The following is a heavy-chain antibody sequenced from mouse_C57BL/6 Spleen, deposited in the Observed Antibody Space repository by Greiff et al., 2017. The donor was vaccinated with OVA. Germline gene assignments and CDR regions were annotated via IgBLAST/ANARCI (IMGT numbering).Heavy chain of an antibody. CDR1: GYSITSGYY. D-gene: IGHD1-1*01. V-gene: IGHV3-6*01. CDR3: ARGHYGSSFFDY. J-gene: IGHJ2*01. CDR2: ISYDGSN. Sequence: EVQLQESGPGLVKPSQSLSLTCSVTGYSITSGYYWNWIRQFPGNKLEWMGYISYDGSNNYNPSLKNRISITRDTSKNQFFLKLNSVTTEDTATYYCARGHYGSSFFDYWGRGTTLTVSS.